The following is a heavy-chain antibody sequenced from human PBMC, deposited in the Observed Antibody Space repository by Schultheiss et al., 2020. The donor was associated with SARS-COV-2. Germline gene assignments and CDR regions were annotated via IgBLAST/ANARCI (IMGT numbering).Heavy chain of an antibody. J-gene: IGHJ4*02. Sequence: KIFCKASGGTFSSYAISWVRQAPGQGLEWMGRIIPILGIANYAQKFQGRVTITADKSTSTACMELSSLRSEGRAVYYCARNGGYSYGYGVDYWGQGTLVTVAS. CDR3: ARNGGYSYGYGVDY. CDR2: IIPILGIA. D-gene: IGHD5-18*01. V-gene: IGHV1-69*04. CDR1: GGTFSSYA.